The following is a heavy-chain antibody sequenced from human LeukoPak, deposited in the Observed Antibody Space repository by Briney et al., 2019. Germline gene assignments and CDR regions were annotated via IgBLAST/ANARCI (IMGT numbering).Heavy chain of an antibody. Sequence: PGGSLRLSCAASGFTFSFSSMSWVRQAPGKGPEWVSSFGDRSAYIYCADSVKGRFTISRDNAKNPLYLQMDGLRVDDTAVYYCTASVGEMALDYWGQGTLVTVSS. CDR1: GFTFSFSS. CDR3: TASVGEMALDY. CDR2: FGDRSAYI. J-gene: IGHJ4*02. V-gene: IGHV3-21*01. D-gene: IGHD3-16*01.